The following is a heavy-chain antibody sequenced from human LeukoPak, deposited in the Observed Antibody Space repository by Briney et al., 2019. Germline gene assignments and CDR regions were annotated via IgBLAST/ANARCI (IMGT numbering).Heavy chain of an antibody. CDR2: ISSSGSTI. J-gene: IGHJ4*02. V-gene: IGHV3-11*01. D-gene: IGHD6-13*01. CDR3: TKDITAGGLDY. Sequence: GGSLRLSCAASGFTFSDYYMSWIRQAPGKGLEWVSYISSSGSTIYYADSVKGRFTISRDNAKNSLYLQMNSLRAEDTAVYYCTKDITAGGLDYWGQGTLVTVSS. CDR1: GFTFSDYY.